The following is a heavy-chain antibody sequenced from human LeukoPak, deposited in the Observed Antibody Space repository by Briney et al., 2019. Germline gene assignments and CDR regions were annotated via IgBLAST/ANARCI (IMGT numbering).Heavy chain of an antibody. J-gene: IGHJ6*03. V-gene: IGHV1-3*03. CDR3: ARSPLGSSSWYFEPRYYYMDV. CDR2: INAGNGNT. Sequence: GASVKVSCKASGYTFTSYAMHWVRQAPGQRLEWMGWINAGNGNTKYSQEFQGRVTITRDTSASTAYMELSSLRSEDMAVYYCARSPLGSSSWYFEPRYYYMDVWGKGTTVTVSS. CDR1: GYTFTSYA. D-gene: IGHD6-13*01.